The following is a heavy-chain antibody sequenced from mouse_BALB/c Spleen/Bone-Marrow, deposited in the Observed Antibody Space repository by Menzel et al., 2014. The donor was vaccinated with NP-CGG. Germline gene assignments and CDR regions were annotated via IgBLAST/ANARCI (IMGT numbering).Heavy chain of an antibody. Sequence: EVMLVESGGGLVKPGGSLKLSCAASGFTFXSYAMSWVCQTPEKRLEWVATISSGGSYIYYPDSVKGRFTISRDNAKNTLYLQMSSLRSEDTAMYYCARRYGNYGAMDYWGQGTSVTVSS. V-gene: IGHV5-9-1*01. CDR1: GFTFXSYA. CDR3: ARRYGNYGAMDY. D-gene: IGHD2-10*02. J-gene: IGHJ4*01. CDR2: ISSGGSYI.